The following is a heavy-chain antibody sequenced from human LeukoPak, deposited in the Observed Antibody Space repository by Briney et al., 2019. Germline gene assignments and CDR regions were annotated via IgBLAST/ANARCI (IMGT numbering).Heavy chain of an antibody. D-gene: IGHD4-17*01. J-gene: IGHJ4*02. CDR3: ARGKTTVTSAGYFDY. CDR2: IYYSGST. V-gene: IGHV4-59*08. Sequence: SETLSLTCTVSGGSISIYYWSWIRQPPGKGLEWIGYIYYSGSTNYNPSLKSRVTISVDTSKNQFSLKLSSVTAADTAVYYCARGKTTVTSAGYFDYWGQGTLVTVSS. CDR1: GGSISIYY.